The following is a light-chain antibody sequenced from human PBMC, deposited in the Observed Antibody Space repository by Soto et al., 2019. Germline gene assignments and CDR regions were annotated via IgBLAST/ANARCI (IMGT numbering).Light chain of an antibody. CDR1: QSISSY. V-gene: IGKV1-39*01. J-gene: IGKJ1*01. CDR2: AAS. CDR3: QQSYSTPN. Sequence: DIQMTQSPSSLSASVGDIVTITCRASQSISSYLNWYQQKPGKAPKLLIYAASSLQSGVPSRFSGSGSGTDFTLTISSLQPEDFATYYCQQSYSTPNFGHGTKVDIK.